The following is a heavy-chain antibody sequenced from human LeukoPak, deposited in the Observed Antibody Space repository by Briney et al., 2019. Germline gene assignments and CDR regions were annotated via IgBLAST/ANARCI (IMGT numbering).Heavy chain of an antibody. CDR3: TRESVVRSFDDASDI. D-gene: IGHD3-16*01. CDR2: IKQDGSET. V-gene: IGHV3-7*03. Sequence: GGSLRLSCAASGFTFSSYAMSWVRQSPGKGLEWVANIKQDGSETFYGDSVKGRFTVSRDNAKNLLYLQMNSLRVDDTAIYYCTRESVVRSFDDASDIWGQGTMVIVSS. J-gene: IGHJ3*02. CDR1: GFTFSSYA.